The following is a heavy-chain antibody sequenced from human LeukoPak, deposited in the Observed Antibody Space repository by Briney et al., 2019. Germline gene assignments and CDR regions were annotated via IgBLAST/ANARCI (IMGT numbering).Heavy chain of an antibody. CDR2: IFYTGSI. CDR1: GGSISSSSYY. J-gene: IGHJ4*02. D-gene: IGHD3-10*01. V-gene: IGHV4-39*01. CDR3: AWGSGSYWSFDY. Sequence: SETLSLTCTVSGGSISSSSYYWGWVRQPPGKGLEWIGTIFYTGSIYYNPSLKSRVSISVDTSKIQLSLELSSVTAADTAVYYCAWGSGSYWSFDYWGQGTLVTVSS.